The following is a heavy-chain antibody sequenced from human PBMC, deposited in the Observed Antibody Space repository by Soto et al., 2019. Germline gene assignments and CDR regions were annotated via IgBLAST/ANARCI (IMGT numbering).Heavy chain of an antibody. J-gene: IGHJ1*01. CDR1: GYTFTSCY. CDR2: INPTCGSS. Sequence: ASVKVSCKVSGYTFTSCYLHRVLQAPRDWPDWMSIINPTCGSSSYAQKFQGRVAMTRDTSTSTVYLELSSLRSEDTAVYYCARGGWLHWG. D-gene: IGHD6-19*01. CDR3: ARGGWLH. V-gene: IGHV1-46*03.